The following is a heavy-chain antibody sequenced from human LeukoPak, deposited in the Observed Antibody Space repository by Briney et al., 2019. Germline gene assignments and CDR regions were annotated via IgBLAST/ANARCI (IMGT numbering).Heavy chain of an antibody. J-gene: IGHJ6*03. CDR1: GFTFSSSG. D-gene: IGHD1-26*01. V-gene: IGHV3-30*02. Sequence: PGGSLRLSCAASGFTFSSSGMHWVRQAPGKGLEWVAFIRFDGSNTYYADSVKGRFSIARDNSKNTLFLQMNSLRAEDSAVYCCAKDRVGPKYYMDVWGTGTTVTISS. CDR2: IRFDGSNT. CDR3: AKDRVGPKYYMDV.